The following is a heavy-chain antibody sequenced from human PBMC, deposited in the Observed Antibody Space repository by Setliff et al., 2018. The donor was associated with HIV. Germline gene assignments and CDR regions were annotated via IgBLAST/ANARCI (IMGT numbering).Heavy chain of an antibody. V-gene: IGHV4-39*01. Sequence: SETLSLTCTVSGGSIRSRDNYWGWIRQPPGKGLEWIGHIYYSGTTSYNPSLKSRVSISVDASKNQFSLKLSSVTAADTAVYYCGRVGFGELFGAFDIWGQGIMVTVSS. J-gene: IGHJ3*02. D-gene: IGHD3-10*01. CDR1: GGSIRSRDNY. CDR3: GRVGFGELFGAFDI. CDR2: IYYSGTT.